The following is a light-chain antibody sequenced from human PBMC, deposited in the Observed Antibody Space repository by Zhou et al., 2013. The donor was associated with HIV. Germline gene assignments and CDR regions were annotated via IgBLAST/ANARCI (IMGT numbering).Light chain of an antibody. Sequence: DIVMTQSPLSLPVTPGEAASISCRSSQSLLHSNGYYYLDWYLQKPGQSPQLLIYLGSNRASGVPDRFSGSGSGTDFTLKISRVEAEDVGVYYCMQVLQTVTFGGGTKVEIK. CDR1: QSLLHSNGYYY. CDR2: LGS. CDR3: MQVLQTVT. V-gene: IGKV2-28*01. J-gene: IGKJ4*01.